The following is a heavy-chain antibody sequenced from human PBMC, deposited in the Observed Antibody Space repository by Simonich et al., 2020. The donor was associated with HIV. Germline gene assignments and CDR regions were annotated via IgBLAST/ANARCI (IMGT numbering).Heavy chain of an antibody. CDR2: ISYDGSNK. D-gene: IGHD3-16*01. Sequence: QVQLVESGGGVVQPGRSLRLSCAASGFTFSSYAMHWVRQAPVKGVEWVAVISYDGSNKYYADSVKGRFTISRDNSKNTLYLQMNSLRAEDTAVYYCASGGSISSVWADDYWGQGTLVTVSS. CDR1: GFTFSSYA. J-gene: IGHJ4*02. V-gene: IGHV3-30*07. CDR3: ASGGSISSVWADDY.